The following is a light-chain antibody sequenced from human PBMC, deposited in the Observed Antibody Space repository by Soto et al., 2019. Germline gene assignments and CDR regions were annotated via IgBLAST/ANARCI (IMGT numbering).Light chain of an antibody. CDR3: MPALHAPYT. J-gene: IGKJ2*01. CDR2: LAY. CDR1: QSLLHRDGNKY. Sequence: EIVMTQSPISLPVTPGEPASISCKSSQSLLHRDGNKYLDWYLQKPGRSPQLLIYLAYTRASGVPAGFSGSESTTDFRRNISRVETEDVGLYYCMPALHAPYTFGLGTNLDI. V-gene: IGKV2-28*01.